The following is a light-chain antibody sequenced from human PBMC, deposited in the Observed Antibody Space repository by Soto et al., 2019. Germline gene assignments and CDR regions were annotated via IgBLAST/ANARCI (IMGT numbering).Light chain of an antibody. V-gene: IGKV3-15*01. CDR2: GAS. CDR1: QSVDSN. CDR3: QQYNNWWT. Sequence: EVVMTQSPVTLSLSTGERATLSCRASQSVDSNLAWYQQKPGQAPRLLIYGASTRATGISARFSGSGSGTEFTLTISSLQSEDFGVYYCQQYNNWWTFGQGTKVDIK. J-gene: IGKJ1*01.